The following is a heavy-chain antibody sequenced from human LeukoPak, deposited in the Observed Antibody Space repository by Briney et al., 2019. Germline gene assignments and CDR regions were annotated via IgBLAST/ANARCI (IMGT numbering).Heavy chain of an antibody. D-gene: IGHD6-13*01. CDR1: GFTFSTYA. J-gene: IGHJ4*02. CDR3: ARAMQQLGFDY. CDR2: ISYDGSNK. Sequence: GGSLRLSCAASGFTFSTYAMPWVRQAPGKGLEWVAVISYDGSNKYYADSVKGRFTISRDNSKNTLYLQMNSLRTEDTAVYYCARAMQQLGFDYWGQGTLVTVSS. V-gene: IGHV3-30-3*01.